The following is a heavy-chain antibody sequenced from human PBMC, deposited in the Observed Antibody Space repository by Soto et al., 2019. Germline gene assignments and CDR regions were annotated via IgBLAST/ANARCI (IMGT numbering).Heavy chain of an antibody. CDR3: ARQGWLFNLYYFDY. CDR1: GFTFSSYW. V-gene: IGHV3-7*05. J-gene: IGHJ4*02. CDR2: IKQDGSEK. Sequence: PGGSLRLSCAASGFTFSSYWMSWVRQAPGKGLEWVANIKQDGSEKYYVDSVKGRFTISRDNAKNSLYLQMNSLRAEDTAVYYCARQGWLFNLYYFDYWGQGTLVTVPQ. D-gene: IGHD3-22*01.